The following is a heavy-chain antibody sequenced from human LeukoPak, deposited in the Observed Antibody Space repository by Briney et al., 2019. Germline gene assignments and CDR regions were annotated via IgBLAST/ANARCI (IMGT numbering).Heavy chain of an antibody. CDR3: AKGGVATIPPAYFDY. V-gene: IGHV3-23*01. CDR1: GFTFSSYE. Sequence: GGSLRLSCAASGFTFSSYEMNWVRQAAGKGLEWVSVISDSGGNTYYADSVKGRFTISRDNSKNTLYLQMNSLRAEDTAVYYCAKGGVATIPPAYFDYWGQGTLVTVSS. D-gene: IGHD5-12*01. CDR2: ISDSGGNT. J-gene: IGHJ4*02.